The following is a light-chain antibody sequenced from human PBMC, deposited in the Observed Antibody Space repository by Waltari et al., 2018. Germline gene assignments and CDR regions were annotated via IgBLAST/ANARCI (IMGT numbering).Light chain of an antibody. CDR1: ALSKQY. CDR2: KDS. V-gene: IGLV3-25*03. CDR3: QSAGSKCSGL. Sequence: SFELTQPPSLSVSPGQTARSTCPGDALSKQYAHWHQQRPGLAPVLVIYKDSERPSGIPGRFSGSSSGTTGTLDISGVQAEGGAYFYCQSAGSKCSGLFGGGAKLTVL. J-gene: IGLJ2*01.